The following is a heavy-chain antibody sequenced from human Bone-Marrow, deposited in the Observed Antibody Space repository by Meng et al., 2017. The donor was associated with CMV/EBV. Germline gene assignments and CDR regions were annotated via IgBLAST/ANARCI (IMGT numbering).Heavy chain of an antibody. Sequence: SVKVSCKASGGTFSRYTISWVRQAPGQGLEWMGRIFPMFGTANYAQKFQGRVTITTDESTSTAYMELISLRSEDTAVYYCARGGVVPAAIGWFDPWGQGTLVTVSS. D-gene: IGHD2-2*01. CDR1: GGTFSRYT. J-gene: IGHJ5*02. CDR2: IFPMFGTA. V-gene: IGHV1-69*05. CDR3: ARGGVVPAAIGWFDP.